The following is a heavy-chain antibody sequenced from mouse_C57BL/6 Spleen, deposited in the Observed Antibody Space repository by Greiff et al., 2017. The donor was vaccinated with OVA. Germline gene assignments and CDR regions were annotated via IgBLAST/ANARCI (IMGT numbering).Heavy chain of an antibody. CDR3: ARGYDYDGAWFAY. CDR2: INPSTGGT. Sequence: VQLQQSGPELVKPGASVKISCKASGYSFTGYYMNWVKQSPETSLEWIGEINPSTGGTTYNQKFKAKATLTVDKSSSTAYMQLKSLTSEDSAVYYGARGYDYDGAWFAYWGQGTLVTVSA. J-gene: IGHJ3*01. V-gene: IGHV1-42*01. CDR1: GYSFTGYY. D-gene: IGHD2-4*01.